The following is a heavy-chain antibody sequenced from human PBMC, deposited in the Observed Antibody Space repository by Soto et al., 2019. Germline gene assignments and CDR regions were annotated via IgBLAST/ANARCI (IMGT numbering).Heavy chain of an antibody. J-gene: IGHJ4*02. CDR2: IYYSGST. D-gene: IGHD3-22*01. Sequence: SETLSLTCTVSGGSISIGDYYWSWIRKSPGKGPEWIGYIYYSGSTYYNPSLKSRVTISVDTSKNQFSLKLSSVTAADTAVYYCARTNYDSTGYYFDYWGQGTLVTVSS. CDR3: ARTNYDSTGYYFDY. CDR1: GGSISIGDYY. V-gene: IGHV4-30-4*01.